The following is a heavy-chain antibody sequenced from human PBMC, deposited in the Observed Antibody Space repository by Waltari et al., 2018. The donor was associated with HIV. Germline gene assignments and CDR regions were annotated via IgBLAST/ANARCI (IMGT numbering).Heavy chain of an antibody. CDR1: GYSLTTYS. V-gene: IGHV7-4-1*02. J-gene: IGHJ5*02. CDR3: ARAVSPNWFDP. Sequence: QVQLVQSGSELKKPGASVKVSCKASGYSLTTYSITWVRQAPGQGLEWMGWIHTNTGNPTYAQGFIGRFVFSLDTSVSTAYLQISSLKAEDTAVYYCARAVSPNWFDPWGQGTLVAVSS. CDR2: IHTNTGNP.